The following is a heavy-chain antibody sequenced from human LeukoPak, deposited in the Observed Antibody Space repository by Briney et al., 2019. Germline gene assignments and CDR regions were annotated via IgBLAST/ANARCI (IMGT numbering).Heavy chain of an antibody. V-gene: IGHV3-48*04. CDR2: ISSTSSTI. D-gene: IGHD3-22*01. Sequence: GGSLRLSCAASGFTFSYYSMNWVRQAPGKGLEWVSYISSTSSTIYYTDSVEGRFTISRDNAKNSLYLQMNSLRAEDTAVYYCARDQSYYYDSSGYSGVDYWGQGTLVTVSS. CDR1: GFTFSYYS. J-gene: IGHJ4*02. CDR3: ARDQSYYYDSSGYSGVDY.